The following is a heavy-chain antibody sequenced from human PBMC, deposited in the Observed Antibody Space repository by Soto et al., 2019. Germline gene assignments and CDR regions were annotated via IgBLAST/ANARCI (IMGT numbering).Heavy chain of an antibody. J-gene: IGHJ5*02. CDR3: AREEGLLNWFDP. D-gene: IGHD1-26*01. CDR2: ISSSSSTI. V-gene: IGHV3-48*01. Sequence: EVQLVESGGGLVQPGGPLRLSCAASGFTFSSYSMNWVRQAPGKGLEWVSYISSSSSTIYYADSVKGRFIISRDNAKNSLYLQMNSLRAEDTAVYYCAREEGLLNWFDPWGQGTLVTVSS. CDR1: GFTFSSYS.